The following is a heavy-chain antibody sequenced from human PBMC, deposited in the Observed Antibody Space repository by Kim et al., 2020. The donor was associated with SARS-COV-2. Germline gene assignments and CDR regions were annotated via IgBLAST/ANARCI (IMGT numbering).Heavy chain of an antibody. CDR3: ARHTVLYSSSSFLDWFDP. D-gene: IGHD6-6*01. J-gene: IGHJ5*02. V-gene: IGHV5-10-1*01. CDR1: GYSFTSYW. CDR2: IDPSDSYT. Sequence: GESLKISCKGSGYSFTSYWISWVRQMPGKGLEWMGRIDPSDSYTNYSPSFQGHVTISADKSISTAYLQWSSLKASDTAMYYCARHTVLYSSSSFLDWFDPWGQGTLVTVSS.